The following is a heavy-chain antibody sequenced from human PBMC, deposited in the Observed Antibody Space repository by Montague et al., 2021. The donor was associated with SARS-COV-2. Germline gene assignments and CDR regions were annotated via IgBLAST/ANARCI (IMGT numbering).Heavy chain of an antibody. J-gene: IGHJ4*02. V-gene: IGHV4-4*07. CDR2: IYASGST. CDR3: VRDGGNWYYFDY. D-gene: IGHD3-16*01. Sequence: SETLSLTCSISGVSITSYYWGWVRQPAGKGLEWIGHIYASGSTNYSPSLKSRVRLSIDNPKNQFSLKLESLTAADTAVYYCVRDGGNWYYFDYWGQGALVTVSS. CDR1: GVSITSYY.